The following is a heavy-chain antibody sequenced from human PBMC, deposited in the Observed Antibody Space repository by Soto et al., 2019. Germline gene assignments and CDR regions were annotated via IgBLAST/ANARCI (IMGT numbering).Heavy chain of an antibody. CDR3: ARGLPGTVLDY. J-gene: IGHJ4*02. Sequence: ASVKVSCKGSGYTFASNTIHWVRQAPGQRLEWMAWINAGNGNTKYSQEFQGRVTISRDTSASTAHTELSSLTSEDTAVYYCARGLPGTVLDYWGQGTLVTVSS. V-gene: IGHV1-3*01. CDR1: GYTFASNT. D-gene: IGHD1-1*01. CDR2: INAGNGNT.